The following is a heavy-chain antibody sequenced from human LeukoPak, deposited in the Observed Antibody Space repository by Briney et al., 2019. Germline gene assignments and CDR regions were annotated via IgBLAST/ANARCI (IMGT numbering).Heavy chain of an antibody. D-gene: IGHD3-10*01. J-gene: IGHJ5*02. CDR3: ARDPAYGSGSYCFDP. Sequence: GGSLRLFCAASGFSVSTYAMHWVRQAPGKGLEWVAVISFDGSNKYYADSVKGRFTISRDNSKNTLYLQMNSLSAEDTAVYYCARDPAYGSGSYCFDPWGQGTLVTGPS. CDR2: ISFDGSNK. V-gene: IGHV3-30*01. CDR1: GFSVSTYA.